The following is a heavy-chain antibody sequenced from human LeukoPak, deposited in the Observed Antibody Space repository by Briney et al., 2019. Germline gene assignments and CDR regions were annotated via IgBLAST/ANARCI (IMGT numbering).Heavy chain of an antibody. CDR3: ARERYFDWLIYYYYMDV. V-gene: IGHV4-61*02. D-gene: IGHD3-9*01. CDR2: IYNSGST. J-gene: IGHJ6*03. Sequence: SQTLSLTCTVSGGSISSDSYYWSWVRQPAGKRLEWIGRIYNSGSTNYNPSLKSRVTISVDTSKNQFSLKLSSVTAADTAVYYCARERYFDWLIYYYYMDVWGKGTTVTVSS. CDR1: GGSISSDSYY.